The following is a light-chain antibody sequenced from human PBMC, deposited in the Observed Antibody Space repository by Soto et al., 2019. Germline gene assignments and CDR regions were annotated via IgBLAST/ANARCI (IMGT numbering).Light chain of an antibody. Sequence: EMVMTQSPVTLSVSPGESATLSCRASQSVISNLAWYQQKPGQAPRLLIYGASTRATGIPDRFSGSGSGTEFTLTISSLQAEDVAVYYCQQYYTTPVYTFGQGTKLEIK. V-gene: IGKV3-15*01. CDR3: QQYYTTPVYT. CDR2: GAS. J-gene: IGKJ2*01. CDR1: QSVISN.